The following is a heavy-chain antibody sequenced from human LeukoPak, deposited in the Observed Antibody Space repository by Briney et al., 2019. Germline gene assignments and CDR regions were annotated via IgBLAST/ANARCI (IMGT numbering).Heavy chain of an antibody. CDR3: AKDRHAPGRYCSSTSCFPFDS. J-gene: IGHJ5*01. CDR1: GFTFTSYA. D-gene: IGHD2-2*01. V-gene: IGHV3-23*01. CDR2: ISGSGDSKNYEST. Sequence: GSLRLSCAASGFTFTSYAMSWVRQAPGKGRGWGSAISGSGDSKNYESTYNAVSVKGSITISRDNYKNTLYLQMNSLRAEDTAVYYCAKDRHAPGRYCSSTSCFPFDSWGEGTLVTVSS.